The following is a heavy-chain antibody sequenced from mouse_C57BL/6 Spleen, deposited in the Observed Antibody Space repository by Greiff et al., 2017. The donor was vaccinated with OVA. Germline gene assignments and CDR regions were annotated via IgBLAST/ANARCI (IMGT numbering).Heavy chain of an antibody. V-gene: IGHV14-2*01. Sequence: EVKLMESGAELVKPGASVKLSCTASGFNIKDYYMHWVKQRTEQGLEWIGRIDTEDGETKYAQKFQGKATITADTSSNTAYLQLSSLTSADTAFYYCARGDGYHFYYWGQGTTLTVSS. CDR3: ARGDGYHFYY. J-gene: IGHJ2*01. CDR2: IDTEDGET. CDR1: GFNIKDYY. D-gene: IGHD2-3*01.